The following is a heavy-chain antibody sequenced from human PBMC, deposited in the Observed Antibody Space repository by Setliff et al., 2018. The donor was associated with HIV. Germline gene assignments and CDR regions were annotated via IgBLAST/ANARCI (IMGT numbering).Heavy chain of an antibody. D-gene: IGHD6-13*01. V-gene: IGHV1-69*05. CDR1: TFSSYA. CDR2: IIPIFGTA. J-gene: IGHJ4*02. CDR3: AKGVEIPQHNGYSSSWYIDY. Sequence: TFSSYATSWVRQAPGQGLEWIGGIIPIFGTANYAQKFQGRVTITTDESTGTTYMELNSLRAEDTAVYYCAKGVEIPQHNGYSSSWYIDYWGQGILVTVSS.